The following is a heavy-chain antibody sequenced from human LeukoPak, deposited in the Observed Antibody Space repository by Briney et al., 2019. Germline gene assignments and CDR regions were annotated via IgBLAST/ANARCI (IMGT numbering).Heavy chain of an antibody. J-gene: IGHJ4*02. CDR3: AGTQAYSDSFGYYHFDY. Sequence: GGSLRLSCAGSGFTFSSYVMHWIRQAPGKGLDGVGVISSDGTEKYYADSVKGRFTISRDNSKNTLYLQMNSLRPEDTAVFYCAGTQAYSDSFGYYHFDYWGQGTLVTVSS. CDR2: ISSDGTEK. D-gene: IGHD3-22*01. V-gene: IGHV3-30*01. CDR1: GFTFSSYV.